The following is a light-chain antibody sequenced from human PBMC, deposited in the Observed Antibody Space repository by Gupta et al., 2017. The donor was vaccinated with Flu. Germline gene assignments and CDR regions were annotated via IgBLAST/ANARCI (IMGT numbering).Light chain of an antibody. CDR3: SSYTTNAALYA. CDR2: EVS. V-gene: IGLV2-14*01. J-gene: IGLJ1*01. Sequence: SALTQPASVSGSPGQSITISCTGTSSDVGTYNNVSWYLQHPGKAPKLMIYEVSNRPSGVSNRFSGSKSGNTASLTIAGLQAEDEADYYCSSYTTNAALYAFGTGTKVTVL. CDR1: SSDVGTYNN.